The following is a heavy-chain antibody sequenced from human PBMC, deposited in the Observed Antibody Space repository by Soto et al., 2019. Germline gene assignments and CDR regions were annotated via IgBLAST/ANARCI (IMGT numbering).Heavy chain of an antibody. CDR3: ARDTEQMVRGVPEGMDV. CDR2: IYYSGST. V-gene: IGHV4-31*03. CDR1: GGSISSGGYY. J-gene: IGHJ6*02. Sequence: PSETLSLTCTVSGGSISSGGYYWSWIRQHPGKGLEWIGYIYYSGSTYYNPSLKSRVTISVDTSKNQFSLKLSSVTAADTAVYYCARDTEQMVRGVPEGMDVWGQGTTVTV. D-gene: IGHD3-10*01.